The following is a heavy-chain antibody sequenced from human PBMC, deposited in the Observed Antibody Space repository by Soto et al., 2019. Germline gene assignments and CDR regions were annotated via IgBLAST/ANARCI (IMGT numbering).Heavy chain of an antibody. CDR3: AREPRSHIWFGELFSNYYYGMDV. Sequence: GGSLRLSCAASGFTFSSYWMSWVRQAPGKGLEWVANIKQDGSEKYYVDSVKGRFTISRDNAKNSLYLQMNSLRAEDTAVYYCAREPRSHIWFGELFSNYYYGMDVWGQGTTVTVSS. CDR2: IKQDGSEK. CDR1: GFTFSSYW. J-gene: IGHJ6*02. D-gene: IGHD3-10*01. V-gene: IGHV3-7*05.